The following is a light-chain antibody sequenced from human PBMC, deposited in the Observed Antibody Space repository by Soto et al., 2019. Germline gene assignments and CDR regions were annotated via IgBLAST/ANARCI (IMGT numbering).Light chain of an antibody. CDR1: SSNIGSNT. Sequence: QSVLTQPPSASGTPGQRVTISCSGGSSNIGSNTVNWYQKLPGTAPKLLIYGNNRRPSGVPDRFSGSRSGTSASLAISGLQSEDEADYYCAAWDDSLNVVFGGGTKPTVL. V-gene: IGLV1-44*01. CDR2: GNN. CDR3: AAWDDSLNVV. J-gene: IGLJ3*02.